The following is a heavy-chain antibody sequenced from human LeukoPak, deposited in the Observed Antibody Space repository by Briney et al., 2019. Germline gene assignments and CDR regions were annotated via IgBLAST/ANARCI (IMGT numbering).Heavy chain of an antibody. CDR2: ISYDGSNK. V-gene: IGHV3-30*18. D-gene: IGHD1-26*01. J-gene: IGHJ4*02. CDR1: GFTFSSYG. CDR3: AKDGVVGAGLFDY. Sequence: PGRSLRLSCAASGFTFSSYGMHWGRQAPGKGLEWVAVISYDGSNKYYADSVKGRFTISRDNSKNTLYLQMNSLRAEDTAVYYCAKDGVVGAGLFDYWGQGTLVTVSS.